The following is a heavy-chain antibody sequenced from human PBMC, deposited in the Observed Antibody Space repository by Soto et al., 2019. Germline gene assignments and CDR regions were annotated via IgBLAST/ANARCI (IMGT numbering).Heavy chain of an antibody. D-gene: IGHD6-13*01. CDR2: ISSSSSYI. CDR1: GFTFSSYS. Sequence: GGSLRLSCAASGFTFSSYSMNWVRQAPGKGLEWVSSISSSSSYIYYADSVKGRFTISRDNAKNSLYLQMNSLRAEDTAVYYCARARIAAAGLSYYYYGMDVWGQGTTVTVSS. CDR3: ARARIAAAGLSYYYYGMDV. J-gene: IGHJ6*02. V-gene: IGHV3-21*01.